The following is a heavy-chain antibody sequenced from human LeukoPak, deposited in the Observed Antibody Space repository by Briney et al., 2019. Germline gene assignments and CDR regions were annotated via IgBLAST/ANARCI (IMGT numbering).Heavy chain of an antibody. J-gene: IGHJ3*01. Sequence: GSLRLSCAASGLTFHNTWMHWIRQAPGEGPVWVSRIINDGITTTYADSVKGRFTISRDNAKKTLYLQMNSLRADDTAVYYCAADGEYAFLVWGQGTMVTVSS. CDR1: GLTFHNTW. CDR3: AADGEYAFLV. V-gene: IGHV3-74*01. D-gene: IGHD2/OR15-2a*01. CDR2: IINDGITT.